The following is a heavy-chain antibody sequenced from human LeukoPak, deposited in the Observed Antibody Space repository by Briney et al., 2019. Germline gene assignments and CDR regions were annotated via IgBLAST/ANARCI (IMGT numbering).Heavy chain of an antibody. CDR2: INHSRST. CDR3: ARTDYGDSGWYKIDY. CDR1: GGSFSGFH. D-gene: IGHD4-17*01. V-gene: IGHV4-34*01. Sequence: SETLSLTCGVYGGSFSGFHWSWIRQPPGKGLEWIGDINHSRSTNYNSSLKSRVTISVDTSKNQFSLKLSSVTAADTAVYYCARTDYGDSGWYKIDYWGQGTLVTVSS. J-gene: IGHJ4*02.